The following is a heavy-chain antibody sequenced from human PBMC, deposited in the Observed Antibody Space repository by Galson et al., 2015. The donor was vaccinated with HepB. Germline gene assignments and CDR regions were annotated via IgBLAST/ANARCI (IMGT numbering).Heavy chain of an antibody. Sequence: SLRLSCAASGFTFSRYSMNWVRQAPGKGLEWVSSISSSSSYIYYADSVKGRFTISRDNAKNSLYLQMNSPRAEDTAVYYCAKVRGTKWGKGDWFDPWGQGTLVTVSS. V-gene: IGHV3-21*01. CDR1: GFTFSRYS. J-gene: IGHJ5*02. CDR2: ISSSSSYI. CDR3: AKVRGTKWGKGDWFDP. D-gene: IGHD7-27*01.